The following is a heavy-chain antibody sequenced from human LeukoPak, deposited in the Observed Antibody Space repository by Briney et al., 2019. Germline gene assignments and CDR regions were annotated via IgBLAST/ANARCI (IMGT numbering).Heavy chain of an antibody. CDR2: IRYDGSNK. CDR1: GFTFSSYG. J-gene: IGHJ3*02. V-gene: IGHV3-30*02. CDR3: ARSPNYYDSSGYHPAFDI. D-gene: IGHD3-22*01. Sequence: GGSLRLSCAASGFTFSSYGMHWVRQAPGKGLEWVAFIRYDGSNKYYADSVKGRFTISRDNSKNSLYLQMNSLRAEDTAVYYCARSPNYYDSSGYHPAFDIWGQGTMVTVSS.